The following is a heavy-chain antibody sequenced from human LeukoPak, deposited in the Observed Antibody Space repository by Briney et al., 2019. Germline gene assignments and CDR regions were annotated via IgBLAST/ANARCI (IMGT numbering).Heavy chain of an antibody. D-gene: IGHD6-6*01. V-gene: IGHV1-69*13. CDR3: ARGIIAAPYYYYMDV. CDR1: GGTFSSYA. Sequence: GASVKVSCKASGGTFSSYAISWVRQAPGQGLEWMGGIIPIFGTANYAQKFQGRVTITADESTSTAYMELSSLRSEDTAVYYCARGIIAAPYYYYMDVWGKGTTVTVSS. CDR2: IIPIFGTA. J-gene: IGHJ6*03.